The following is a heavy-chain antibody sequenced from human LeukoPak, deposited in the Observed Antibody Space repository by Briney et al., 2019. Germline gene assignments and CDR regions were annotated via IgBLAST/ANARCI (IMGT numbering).Heavy chain of an antibody. V-gene: IGHV4-59*01. J-gene: IGHJ4*02. D-gene: IGHD5-18*01. CDR1: GGSISSYY. Sequence: SETLSLTCTVSGGSISSYYWSWIRQPPGKGLEWIGHIYYSGSTNYNPSLKSRVTIPIDTSKNQFSLRLSSVTAADTAVYYCARGAAGYSYGWGQGTLVTVSS. CDR3: ARGAAGYSYG. CDR2: IYYSGST.